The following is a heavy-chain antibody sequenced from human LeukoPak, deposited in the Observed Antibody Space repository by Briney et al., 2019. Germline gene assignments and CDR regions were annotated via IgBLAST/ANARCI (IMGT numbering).Heavy chain of an antibody. V-gene: IGHV1-46*01. CDR1: GYTFTSYY. J-gene: IGHJ4*02. D-gene: IGHD1-26*01. CDR3: ARGEAIDY. CDR2: INPSGGST. Sequence: ASVTVSCKASGYTFTSYYKHLVRQAPGQGLEWMGIINPSGGSTSYAQKFQGRVTMTRDMSTSTVYMELSSVRSEDTAVYYCARGEAIDYWGQGTLVTVSS.